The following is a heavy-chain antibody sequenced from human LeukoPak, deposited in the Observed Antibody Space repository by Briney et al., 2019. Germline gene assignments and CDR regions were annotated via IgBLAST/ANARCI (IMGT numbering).Heavy chain of an antibody. J-gene: IGHJ3*02. CDR1: GASISSSY. V-gene: IGHV4-59*01. CDR2: IYYNGNT. CDR3: VRGNYDNRGYSNAFDI. Sequence: SGTLCLTCTASGASISSSYRSWIRQPPGKRLEWIGFIYYNGNTNSNPSLKSRVTISADTSKNRFSLKLSSVTAADTAMYYCVRGNYDNRGYSNAFDIWGQGTMVTVSS. D-gene: IGHD3-22*01.